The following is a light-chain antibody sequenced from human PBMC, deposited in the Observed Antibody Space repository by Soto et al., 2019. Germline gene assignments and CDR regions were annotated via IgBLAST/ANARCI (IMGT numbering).Light chain of an antibody. CDR3: QQYDNLPPIT. Sequence: DIQMTQSPSSLSVSVGDRITITCHASQDINNYLNWYQQKAGKAPKLVIYEASNFKTGVPPRFNGSAAGKAFTFTISSLWTEDIAAEYCQQYDNLPPITFRQGTR. CDR1: QDINNY. J-gene: IGKJ5*01. V-gene: IGKV1-33*01. CDR2: EAS.